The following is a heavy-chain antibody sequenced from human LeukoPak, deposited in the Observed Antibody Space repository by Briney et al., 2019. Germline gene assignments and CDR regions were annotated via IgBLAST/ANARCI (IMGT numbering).Heavy chain of an antibody. CDR1: GFTFSSFG. Sequence: GRSLRLSCAASGFTFSSFGMHWVRQAPGKGLEWVAVIWYDGSNEYEADSVKGRFTISRDNSKNTLYLQMNSLRADDTAVYYCARARGGQWGYFDSCGQGTLVTVSS. J-gene: IGHJ4*02. CDR2: IWYDGSNE. V-gene: IGHV3-33*01. CDR3: ARARGGQWGYFDS. D-gene: IGHD6-19*01.